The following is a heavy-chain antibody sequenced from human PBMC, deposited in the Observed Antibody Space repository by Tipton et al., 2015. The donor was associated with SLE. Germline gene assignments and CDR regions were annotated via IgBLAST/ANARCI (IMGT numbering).Heavy chain of an antibody. CDR1: GGSFSGYY. Sequence: TLSLTCAVYGGSFSGYYWSWIRQPPGKGLEWIGEINHSGSTNYNPYLKSRVTISVDTSKNQFSLKLSSVTAADTAVYYCAIGKDIVVARDAFDIWGQGTMLTVSS. V-gene: IGHV4-34*01. CDR3: AIGKDIVVARDAFDI. J-gene: IGHJ3*02. D-gene: IGHD2-15*01. CDR2: INHSGST.